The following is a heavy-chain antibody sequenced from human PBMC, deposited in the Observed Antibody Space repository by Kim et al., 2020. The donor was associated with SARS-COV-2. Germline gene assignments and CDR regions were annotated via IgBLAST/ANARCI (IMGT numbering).Heavy chain of an antibody. J-gene: IGHJ4*02. Sequence: GSLRLSCAASGFTFSSYAMHCVRQAPGKGLEWVAVISYDGSNKYYADSVKGRFTISRDNSKNTLYLQMNSLRAEDTAVYYCARGREGVMITFGGVRSSGYYFDYWGQGTLVTVSS. CDR2: ISYDGSNK. CDR3: ARGREGVMITFGGVRSSGYYFDY. V-gene: IGHV3-30-3*01. D-gene: IGHD3-16*01. CDR1: GFTFSSYA.